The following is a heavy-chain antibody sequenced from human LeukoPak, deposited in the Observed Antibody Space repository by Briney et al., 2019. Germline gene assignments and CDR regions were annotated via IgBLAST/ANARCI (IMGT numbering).Heavy chain of an antibody. Sequence: ASVKVSCKASGYTFTGYYMHWVRQAPGQGLEWMGVINPSIGSISYAQKFQGRVTMTRDTSTSTVYMELSRLRSEDTAVYFCAGRGYFYGSGSYYPLDSWGQGTLVTVSS. CDR2: INPSIGSI. CDR1: GYTFTGYY. J-gene: IGHJ4*02. V-gene: IGHV1-46*01. D-gene: IGHD3-10*01. CDR3: AGRGYFYGSGSYYPLDS.